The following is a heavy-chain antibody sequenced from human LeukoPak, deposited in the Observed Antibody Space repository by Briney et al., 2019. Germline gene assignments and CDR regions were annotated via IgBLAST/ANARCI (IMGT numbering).Heavy chain of an antibody. CDR1: GGSISSYY. CDR3: ARGGVGGNWYFGY. D-gene: IGHD1-1*01. J-gene: IGHJ4*02. Sequence: SETLSLTCTVSGGSISSYYWSWIRQPPGKGLEWIGYIYYSGSTNYNPYLKSRVTISVDTSKNQFSLKLSSVTAADTAVYYCARGGVGGNWYFGYWGQGTLVTVSS. V-gene: IGHV4-59*01. CDR2: IYYSGST.